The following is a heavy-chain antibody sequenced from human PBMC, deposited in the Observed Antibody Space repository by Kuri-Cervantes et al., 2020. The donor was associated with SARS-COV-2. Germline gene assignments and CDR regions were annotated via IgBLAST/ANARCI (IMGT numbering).Heavy chain of an antibody. Sequence: GSLRLSCTVSGASIGSTDSYWGWIRQPPGKAREWIGSIKYSGSTFYNPSLKSRVTFSVDTSKNQFSLKLTSVTDADTAVYHCATHSWRPQNNWFDPWGQGTLVTVSS. D-gene: IGHD6-25*01. CDR3: ATHSWRPQNNWFDP. J-gene: IGHJ5*02. CDR2: IKYSGST. CDR1: GASIGSTDSY. V-gene: IGHV4-39*01.